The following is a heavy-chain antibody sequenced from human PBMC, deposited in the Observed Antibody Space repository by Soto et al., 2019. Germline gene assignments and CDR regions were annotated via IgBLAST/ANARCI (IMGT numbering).Heavy chain of an antibody. J-gene: IGHJ6*03. Sequence: EVQLLESGGGLVQPGGSLRLSCAASGFTFGTYAMKWLRQAPGRGLECVSFISGSGRTTYYADSVKGRFTVSRDNSKNTMYLQMNSLRAEDTALYYCAKCRGPSYSYCYMDVWGKGTTVTVSS. CDR3: AKCRGPSYSYCYMDV. D-gene: IGHD3-16*01. CDR1: GFTFGTYA. CDR2: ISGSGRTT. V-gene: IGHV3-23*01.